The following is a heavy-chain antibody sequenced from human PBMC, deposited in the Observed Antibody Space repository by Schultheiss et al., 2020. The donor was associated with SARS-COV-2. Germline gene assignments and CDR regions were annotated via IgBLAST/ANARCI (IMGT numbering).Heavy chain of an antibody. V-gene: IGHV4-30-2*01. CDR3: ASYGGRSSSRTFDY. J-gene: IGHJ4*02. Sequence: SETLSLTCAVSGGSISSGGYSWSWIRQPPGKGLEWIGYIYHSGSTNYNPSLKSRVTISVDTSKNQFSLKLSSVTAADTAVYYCASYGGRSSSRTFDYWGQGTLVTVSS. CDR2: IYHSGST. D-gene: IGHD6-6*01. CDR1: GGSISSGGYS.